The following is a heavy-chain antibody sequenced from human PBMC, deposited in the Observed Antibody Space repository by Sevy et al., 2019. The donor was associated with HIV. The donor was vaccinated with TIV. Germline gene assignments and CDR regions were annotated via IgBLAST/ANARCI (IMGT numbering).Heavy chain of an antibody. Sequence: GGSLRLSCAASGFTFSNFGIHWVRQAPGKGLEWVALISYDGRNKFYADSVKGRFTISRDNSKNTLFLQMNSLRAEDTAVYYCDIYGYDDYAPWGQGTLVTISS. D-gene: IGHD4-17*01. CDR1: GFTFSNFG. V-gene: IGHV3-30*03. CDR3: DIYGYDDYAP. CDR2: ISYDGRNK. J-gene: IGHJ5*02.